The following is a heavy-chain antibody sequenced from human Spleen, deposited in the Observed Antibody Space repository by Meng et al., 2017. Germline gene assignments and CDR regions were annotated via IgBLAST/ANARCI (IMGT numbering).Heavy chain of an antibody. CDR2: INHSGST. D-gene: IGHD6-19*01. CDR1: GGSFSGYY. J-gene: IGHJ4*02. Sequence: QRQVRQWGDGPLKPPETLSLTCAGYGGSFSGYYWSWIRQPPGKGLEWIGEINHSGSTNYNPSLKSRVTISVDTSKNQFSLKLSSVTAADTAVYYCARGRGSGWYFHHFDYWGQGTLVTVSS. V-gene: IGHV4-34*01. CDR3: ARGRGSGWYFHHFDY.